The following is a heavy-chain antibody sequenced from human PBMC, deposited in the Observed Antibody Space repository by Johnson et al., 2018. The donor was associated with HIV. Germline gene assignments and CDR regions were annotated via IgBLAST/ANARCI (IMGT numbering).Heavy chain of an antibody. CDR2: IWYDGSNK. D-gene: IGHD6-13*01. CDR1: GFTFSSYG. Sequence: QMHLVESGGGVVQPGRSLRLTCAASGFTFSSYGMHWVRQAPGNGLEWVAVIWYDGSNKFYGASVKGRFTISRDNSKNTLNLQMHRLRAEDTAVYYCARSDSSSWYPDLDSFDIWGQGTMVTVSS. CDR3: ARSDSSSWYPDLDSFDI. V-gene: IGHV3-33*01. J-gene: IGHJ3*02.